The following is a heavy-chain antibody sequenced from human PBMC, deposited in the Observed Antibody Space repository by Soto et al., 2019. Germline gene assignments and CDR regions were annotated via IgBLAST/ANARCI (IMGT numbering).Heavy chain of an antibody. CDR1: GFTFSSYA. CDR3: ASSPAYFDY. CDR2: ISGSRGST. J-gene: IGHJ4*02. Sequence: EVQLLESGGGLVQPGGSLRLSCAASGFTFSSYAMSWVRQAPGKGLEWVSAISGSRGSTYSADSVKGRFTISRDNSKHTLHLHINSLRAADTAVYYCASSPAYFDYWGQGTLVTVSS. D-gene: IGHD6-6*01. V-gene: IGHV3-23*01.